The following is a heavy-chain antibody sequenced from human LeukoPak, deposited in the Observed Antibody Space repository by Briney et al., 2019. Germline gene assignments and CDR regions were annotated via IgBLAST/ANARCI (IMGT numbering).Heavy chain of an antibody. Sequence: ASVKVPCRASGYTFTGYYMHWVRQAPGQGLEWMGWINPNSGGTNYAQKFQGRVTMTRDTSISTAYMELSRLRSDDTAVYYCARVVTGDYGGSDAFDIWGQGTMVTVSS. J-gene: IGHJ3*02. V-gene: IGHV1-2*02. CDR1: GYTFTGYY. D-gene: IGHD4-17*01. CDR2: INPNSGGT. CDR3: ARVVTGDYGGSDAFDI.